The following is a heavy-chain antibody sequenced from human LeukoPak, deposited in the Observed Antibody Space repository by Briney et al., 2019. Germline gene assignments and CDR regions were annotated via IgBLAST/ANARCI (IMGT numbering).Heavy chain of an antibody. CDR3: ARGVPTIGRDNRFDP. Sequence: SETLSLTCAVYGGSFSGYYWSWIRQPPGKGLEWIGEINHSGSTNYNPSLKSRVTISVDTSKNQFSLKLSSVTAADTAAYYCARGVPTIGRDNRFDPWGQGTLVTVSS. D-gene: IGHD5-24*01. CDR1: GGSFSGYY. J-gene: IGHJ5*02. V-gene: IGHV4-34*01. CDR2: INHSGST.